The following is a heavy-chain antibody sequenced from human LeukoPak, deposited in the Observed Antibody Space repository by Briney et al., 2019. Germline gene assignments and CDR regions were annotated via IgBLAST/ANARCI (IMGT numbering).Heavy chain of an antibody. CDR2: VNPRSGDA. J-gene: IGHJ4*02. Sequence: GASLKISCKASGYTFISYNINWLRQATGQGLEWMGWVNPRSGDAGYLQKFQGRLTITRDSSIDTAYMDLSGLNSEDTAVYYCARGVPLGYCTYGVCYPPYYFDYWGQGTLVTASS. D-gene: IGHD2-8*01. CDR1: GYTFISYN. CDR3: ARGVPLGYCTYGVCYPPYYFDY. V-gene: IGHV1-8*03.